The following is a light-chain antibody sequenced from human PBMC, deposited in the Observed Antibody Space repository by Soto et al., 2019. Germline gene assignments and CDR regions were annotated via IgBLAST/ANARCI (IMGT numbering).Light chain of an antibody. J-gene: IGLJ2*01. Sequence: QSVLTQPPSASGTPGQRVTISCSGSSSNIGKNAVNWYQQLPGTAPKLLIYRNNQRPSGVPDRVSGSKSGTSASLAISGLQSEDEADYYCAVWDDSLNGPVFGGGTQLTVL. V-gene: IGLV1-44*01. CDR1: SSNIGKNA. CDR2: RNN. CDR3: AVWDDSLNGPV.